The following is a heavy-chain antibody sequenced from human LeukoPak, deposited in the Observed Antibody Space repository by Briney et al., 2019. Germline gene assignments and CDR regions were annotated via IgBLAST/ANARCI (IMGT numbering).Heavy chain of an antibody. V-gene: IGHV4-59*01. CDR3: ARTPRGYSYGHYFDY. J-gene: IGHJ4*02. Sequence: SETLSLTCTVSGGSISSYYWSWIRQPPGKGLEWIAYIYSSGSTKYNPFLKSRVTISVDTSKNQFSLKLSSVIAADTAVYYCARTPRGYSYGHYFDYWGQGTLVTVSS. D-gene: IGHD5-18*01. CDR2: IYSSGST. CDR1: GGSISSYY.